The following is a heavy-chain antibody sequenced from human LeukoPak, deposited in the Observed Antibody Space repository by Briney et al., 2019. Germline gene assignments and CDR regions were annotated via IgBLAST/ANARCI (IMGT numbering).Heavy chain of an antibody. CDR3: AKVLSGIQDY. CDR1: GFTFSSYA. V-gene: IGHV3-23*01. D-gene: IGHD1-26*01. CDR2: IGGGGEHT. J-gene: IGHJ4*02. Sequence: GRSLRLSCAASGFTFSSYAMSWVRQAPGKWLEWDATIGGGGEHTYYADSVKGRFIISRDNSKITFYLQMNSLRAEDTAVYYCAKVLSGIQDYWGQGTLVTVFS.